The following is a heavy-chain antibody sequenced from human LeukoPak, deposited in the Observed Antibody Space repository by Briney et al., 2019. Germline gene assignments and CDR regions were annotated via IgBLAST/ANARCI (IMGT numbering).Heavy chain of an antibody. CDR1: GFTFSTYS. CDR3: ARSAPEIQWLVKKMIDY. V-gene: IGHV3-21*01. D-gene: IGHD6-19*01. Sequence: GGSLRLSCAASGFTFSTYSMNWVRQAPGRGLEWVSSITTSTTVPHIFYADSVAGRFTISRDNADNSLFLQMNSLRAEDTAVYYCARSAPEIQWLVKKMIDYWGQGTLVTVSS. J-gene: IGHJ4*02. CDR2: ITTSTTVPHI.